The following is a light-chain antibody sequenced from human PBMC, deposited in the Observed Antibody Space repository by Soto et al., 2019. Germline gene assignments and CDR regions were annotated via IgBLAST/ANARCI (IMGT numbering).Light chain of an antibody. CDR1: SSNIGAGYD. V-gene: IGLV1-40*01. Sequence: VLTQPPSVSGAPGQRVTISCTGSSSNIGAGYDVHWYQQLPGTAPKLLIYGNSNRPSGVPDRFSGSKSGTSASLAITGLQAEDEADYYCQSYDSSLSGCVFGGGTQLTVL. CDR2: GNS. J-gene: IGLJ2*01. CDR3: QSYDSSLSGCV.